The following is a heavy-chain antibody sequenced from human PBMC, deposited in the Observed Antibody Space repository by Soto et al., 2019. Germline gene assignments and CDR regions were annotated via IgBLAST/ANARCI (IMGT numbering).Heavy chain of an antibody. CDR1: GFTFSDHF. CDR2: VRNKAHSYTT. Sequence: EVQLVESGGGLVLPGGSLRLSCAASGFTFSDHFMDWVRLAPGKGLVWVGRVRNKAHSYTTEYAASVKGRFTFSSDDSKNFLFLQMNSLTIEYTAVYYCARDRSPDGAFDIWGQGTMVTVSS. J-gene: IGHJ3*02. V-gene: IGHV3-72*01. CDR3: ARDRSPDGAFDI.